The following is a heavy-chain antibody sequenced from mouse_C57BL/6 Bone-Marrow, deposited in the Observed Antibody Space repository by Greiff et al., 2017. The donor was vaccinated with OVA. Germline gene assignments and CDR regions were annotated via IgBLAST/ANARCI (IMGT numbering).Heavy chain of an antibody. CDR2: INPNYGTT. V-gene: IGHV1-39*01. CDR3: ARGGVLSFFDY. Sequence: VQLQQSGPELVQPGASVKISCKASGYSFTDYNMNWVKQSNGQRLEWIGVINPNYGTTSYNQNFKGKATLTVDQSSSTAYMQLNSRTSKDCAVYYCARGGVLSFFDYWGQGTTVTVSS. D-gene: IGHD1-1*01. J-gene: IGHJ2*01. CDR1: GYSFTDYN.